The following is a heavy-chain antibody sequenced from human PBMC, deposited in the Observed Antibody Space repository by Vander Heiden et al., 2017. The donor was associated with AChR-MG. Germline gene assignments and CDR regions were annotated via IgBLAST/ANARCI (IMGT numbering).Heavy chain of an antibody. V-gene: IGHV1-8*01. J-gene: IGHJ6*03. CDR2: MNPNSGNT. CDR1: CYPFTSYD. Sequence: QLQAVQSWAEVNKPRPSVTDPCTASCYPFTSYDTTWVRQATGQGLEWMGCMNPNSGNTGYAQKFQGRVTMTRNTSISTAYMELSSLRSEDTAVYYCARHLGYCSSTSCYRDYYYYMDVWGKGTTVTVSS. CDR3: ARHLGYCSSTSCYRDYYYYMDV. D-gene: IGHD2-2*01.